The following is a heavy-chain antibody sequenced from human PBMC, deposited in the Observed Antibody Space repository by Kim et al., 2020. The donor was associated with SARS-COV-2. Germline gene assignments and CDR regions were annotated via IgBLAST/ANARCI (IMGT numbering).Heavy chain of an antibody. Sequence: SVKVSCKASGFTFTTSTMQWVRLARGRRLEWIGWIVVGSGNTNYAQNFQERVTITRDMSASTAYLELSSLRSDDTAVYYCVRAVTTRDYFNYWGQGTLVTVSS. CDR3: VRAVTTRDYFNY. J-gene: IGHJ4*02. CDR1: GFTFTTST. D-gene: IGHD4-17*01. V-gene: IGHV1-58*02. CDR2: IVVGSGNT.